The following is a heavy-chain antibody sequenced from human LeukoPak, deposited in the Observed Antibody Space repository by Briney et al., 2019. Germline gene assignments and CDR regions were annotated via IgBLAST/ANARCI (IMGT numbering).Heavy chain of an antibody. V-gene: IGHV4-39*07. CDR2: IYHSGST. CDR3: ARDPGLQYYYYYMDV. J-gene: IGHJ6*03. D-gene: IGHD4-11*01. Sequence: ASETLSLTCTVSGGSISSSSYYWGWIRQPPGKGLEWIGSIYHSGSTYYNPSLKSRVTISVDTSKNQFSLKLSSVTAADTAVYYCARDPGLQYYYYYMDVWGKGTTVTVSS. CDR1: GGSISSSSYY.